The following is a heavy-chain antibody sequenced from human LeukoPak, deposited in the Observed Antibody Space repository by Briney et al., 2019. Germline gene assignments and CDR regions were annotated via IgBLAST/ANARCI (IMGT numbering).Heavy chain of an antibody. CDR3: ARVKGSSWRVALDY. V-gene: IGHV4-59*01. D-gene: IGHD6-13*01. Sequence: SETLSLTCTVSGGSISSYYWSWIRQPPGKGLEWIRYIYYSGSTNYNPSLKSRVTISVDTSKNQFSLKLSSVTAADTAVYYCARVKGSSWRVALDYWGQGTLVTVSS. CDR1: GGSISSYY. CDR2: IYYSGST. J-gene: IGHJ4*02.